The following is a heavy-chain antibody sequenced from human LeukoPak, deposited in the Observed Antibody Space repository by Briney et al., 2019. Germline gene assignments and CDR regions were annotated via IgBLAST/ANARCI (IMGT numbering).Heavy chain of an antibody. CDR2: IIPIFGTT. CDR1: GGTFSSYA. Sequence: SVKVSCKASGGTFSSYAISWVRQAPGQGREWMGRIIPIFGTTNYAQKFQGRVTITADKSTSTAYMELSSLRSEDTAVYYCARAPDYYDSSGYFDYWGQGTLVTVSS. V-gene: IGHV1-69*06. J-gene: IGHJ4*02. D-gene: IGHD3-22*01. CDR3: ARAPDYYDSSGYFDY.